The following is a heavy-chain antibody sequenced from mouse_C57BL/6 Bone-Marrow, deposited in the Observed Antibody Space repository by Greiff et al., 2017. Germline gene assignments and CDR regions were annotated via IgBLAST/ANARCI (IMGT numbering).Heavy chain of an antibody. CDR1: GYTFTSYW. J-gene: IGHJ1*03. CDR3: ARRDYGWYFDV. V-gene: IGHV1-55*01. CDR2: NHPGSGGT. Sequence: QVQLQQPGAELVKPGASVKMSCKASGYTFTSYWITWVKQRPGQGLERIGDNHPGSGGTNYNEKFQSKATLTVDASSSTAYVQLSSLTSEDSAVYYCARRDYGWYFDVGGRGTTVTVTS. D-gene: IGHD2-4*01.